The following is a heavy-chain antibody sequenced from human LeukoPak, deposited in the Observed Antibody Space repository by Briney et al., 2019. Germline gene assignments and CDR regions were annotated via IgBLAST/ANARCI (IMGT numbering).Heavy chain of an antibody. CDR3: ARDGSTGSGDAFDI. D-gene: IGHD1-26*01. V-gene: IGHV5-51*01. Sequence: GGALKISWKGSGYSFTSYWIGWARPVPGKGVGWIGIIYPGDSDTRYSPSFQGQFTISADKSISPAYLQWSSLKASDTAMYYCARDGSTGSGDAFDIWGQGTMVTVSS. CDR2: IYPGDSDT. J-gene: IGHJ3*02. CDR1: GYSFTSYW.